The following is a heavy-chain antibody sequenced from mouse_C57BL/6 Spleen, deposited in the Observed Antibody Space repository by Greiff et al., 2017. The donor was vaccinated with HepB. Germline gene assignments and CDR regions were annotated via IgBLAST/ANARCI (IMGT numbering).Heavy chain of an antibody. J-gene: IGHJ4*01. CDR2: IWTGGGT. CDR1: GFSLTSYA. V-gene: IGHV2-9-1*01. Sequence: VKLVESGPGLVAPSQSLSITCTVSGFSLTSYAISWVRQPPGKGLEWLGVIWTGGGTNYNSALKSRLSISKDNSKSQVFLKMNSLQTDDTARYYCARENYYGSSLAMDYWGQGTSVTVSS. D-gene: IGHD1-1*01. CDR3: ARENYYGSSLAMDY.